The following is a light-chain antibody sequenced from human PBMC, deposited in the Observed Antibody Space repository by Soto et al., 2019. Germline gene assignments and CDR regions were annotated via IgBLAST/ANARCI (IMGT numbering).Light chain of an antibody. CDR3: QQYNNWPET. Sequence: EIVMTQSPAALSVSPGERATLSCRASQNIHNHMSWFLQKPGQTPRLLIYDAIIRAPDVPARFSGSWSGTEFTLTINSLQSEDFAVYYCQQYNNWPETFGQGTKVDIK. J-gene: IGKJ1*01. CDR2: DAI. V-gene: IGKV3-15*01. CDR1: QNIHNH.